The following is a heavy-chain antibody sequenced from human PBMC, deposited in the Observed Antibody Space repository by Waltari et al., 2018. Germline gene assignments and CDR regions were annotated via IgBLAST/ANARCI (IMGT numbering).Heavy chain of an antibody. D-gene: IGHD6-6*01. J-gene: IGHJ4*02. CDR2: IYSGGST. CDR3: AKSRSSSSSYFDY. V-gene: IGHV3-23*03. CDR1: GFTFSSYA. Sequence: EVQLLESGGGLVQPGGSLRLSCAASGFTFSSYAMSWVRQAPGKGLEWVSVIYSGGSTYYADSVKGRFTISRDNSKNTLYLQMNSLRAEDTAVYYCAKSRSSSSSYFDYWGQGTLVTVSS.